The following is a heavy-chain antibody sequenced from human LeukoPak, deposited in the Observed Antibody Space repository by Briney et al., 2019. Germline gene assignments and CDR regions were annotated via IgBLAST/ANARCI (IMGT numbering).Heavy chain of an antibody. CDR1: GFTFSSYW. D-gene: IGHD6-19*01. Sequence: GGSLRLSCAASGFTFSSYWMSWVRQAPGKGLEWVANIKEDGSRNHYVDSVKGRITISRDKAKNSLYLQMSSLRAEDTAVYYCARQLSGWYDADPYWGQGTLVTVSS. J-gene: IGHJ4*02. CDR3: ARQLSGWYDADPY. V-gene: IGHV3-7*03. CDR2: IKEDGSRN.